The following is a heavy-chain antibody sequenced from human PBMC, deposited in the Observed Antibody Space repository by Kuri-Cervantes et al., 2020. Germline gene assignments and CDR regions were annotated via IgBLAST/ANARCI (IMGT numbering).Heavy chain of an antibody. D-gene: IGHD2/OR15-2a*01. V-gene: IGHV1-18*01. CDR1: GYTFFNYV. J-gene: IGHJ4*02. CDR3: ATDVRTKGAFDY. Sequence: ASVKVSCKTSGYTFFNYVISWVRQAPGQGLEWMGWSSVYNGETIYAQKFQGRVTMTEDTSTDTAYMELSSLRSEDTAVYYCATDVRTKGAFDYWGQGTLVTVSS. CDR2: SSVYNGET.